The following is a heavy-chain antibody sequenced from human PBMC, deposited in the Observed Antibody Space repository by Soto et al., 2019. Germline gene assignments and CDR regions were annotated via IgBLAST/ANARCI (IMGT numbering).Heavy chain of an antibody. Sequence: GGSLRLSCAASGFTFSSYGMHWVRQAPGKGLEWVAVIWYDGSNKYYADSVKGRFTISRDNSKNTLYLQMNSLRAEDTAVYYCARDRASGEGYSYGYVWCPYFDYWGQGTLVTVSS. J-gene: IGHJ4*02. CDR1: GFTFSSYG. V-gene: IGHV3-33*01. CDR2: IWYDGSNK. D-gene: IGHD5-18*01. CDR3: ARDRASGEGYSYGYVWCPYFDY.